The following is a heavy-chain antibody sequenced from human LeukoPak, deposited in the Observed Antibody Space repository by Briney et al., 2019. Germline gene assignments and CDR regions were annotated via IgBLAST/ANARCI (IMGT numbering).Heavy chain of an antibody. D-gene: IGHD2-2*01. V-gene: IGHV4-4*07. CDR1: GGSISSYY. J-gene: IGHJ6*03. CDR2: IYTSGST. CDR3: VRDFLKPAAMPGYYYYYMDV. Sequence: SETLSLTCTVSGGSISSYYWSWIRQPAGKGLEWIGRIYTSGSTNYNPSLKSRVTMSVDTSKNQFSLKLSSVTAADTAVYYCVRDFLKPAAMPGYYYYYMDVWGKGTTVTVSS.